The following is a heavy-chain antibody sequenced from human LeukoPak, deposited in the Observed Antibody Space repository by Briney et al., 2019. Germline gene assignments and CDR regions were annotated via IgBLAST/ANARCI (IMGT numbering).Heavy chain of an antibody. J-gene: IGHJ5*02. CDR2: INPSDVNT. Sequence: GASVKVSCKASGYTFTSYSMHWVRQAPGQGLEWMGIINPSDVNTNYSQKFQGRVTMTRDTSTSTVYMELSSLRPEDTAIYYCARGGSCNSASGGDCSHLLIAWGQGTLVTVSS. CDR3: ARGGSCNSASGGDCSHLLIA. V-gene: IGHV1-46*01. D-gene: IGHD2-21*02. CDR1: GYTFTSYS.